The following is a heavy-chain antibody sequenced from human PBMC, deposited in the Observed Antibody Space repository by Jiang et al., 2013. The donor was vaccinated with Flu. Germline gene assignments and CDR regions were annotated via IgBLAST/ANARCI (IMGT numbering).Heavy chain of an antibody. D-gene: IGHD3-10*01. J-gene: IGHJ3*01. Sequence: KPTQTLTLTCTLSGFSLSTSGVGVGWIRQPPGEALEWLALIYWNDDMRYSPSLTSRLTITRDTSKNQVVLHNGPTWTPIGPQPHTYCARKELTIGGTFDVWG. CDR1: GFSLSTSGVG. CDR3: ARKELTIGGTFDV. V-gene: IGHV2-5*01. CDR2: IYWNDDM.